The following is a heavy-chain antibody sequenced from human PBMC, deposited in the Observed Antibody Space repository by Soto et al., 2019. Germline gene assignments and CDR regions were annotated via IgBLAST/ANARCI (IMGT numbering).Heavy chain of an antibody. J-gene: IGHJ4*02. CDR2: IYPGDSDT. Sequence: GESLNLSCKGSGYSFTSYWIGCVRQMPGKGLGWMGIIYPGDSDTRYSPSFQGQVTISADKSISTAYLQWSSLKASDTAMYYCAIAPSELPDLDYWGQGTLVTVSS. CDR1: GYSFTSYW. CDR3: AIAPSELPDLDY. V-gene: IGHV5-51*01. D-gene: IGHD1-26*01.